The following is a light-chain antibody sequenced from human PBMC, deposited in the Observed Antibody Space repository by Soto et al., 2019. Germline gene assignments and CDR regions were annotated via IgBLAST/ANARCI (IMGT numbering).Light chain of an antibody. V-gene: IGKV1-39*01. J-gene: IGKJ2*01. CDR2: ASS. CDR3: QQSYSTPT. CDR1: QSVSIY. Sequence: DIQMTQSLSSLSASVGDRVTVTCRTSQSVSIYVNWYQQKPGKAPILLIYASSSLQSGVPSRFSGSGSGTDFTLTISSLEPEDFATYYCQQSYSTPTFGQGTK.